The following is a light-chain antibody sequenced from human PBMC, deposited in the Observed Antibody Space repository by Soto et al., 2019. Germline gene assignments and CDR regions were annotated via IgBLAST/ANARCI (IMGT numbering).Light chain of an antibody. Sequence: EIVMTQSPATLSVSPGERATLSCRASQSISTNLAWYQQIPRQAPRLLFYGASTRATDIPARFSDSGSGTEFTLTISSLQSEDFAVYYCQQYNSSPWTFGQGTKVELK. J-gene: IGKJ1*01. CDR2: GAS. CDR1: QSISTN. V-gene: IGKV3-15*01. CDR3: QQYNSSPWT.